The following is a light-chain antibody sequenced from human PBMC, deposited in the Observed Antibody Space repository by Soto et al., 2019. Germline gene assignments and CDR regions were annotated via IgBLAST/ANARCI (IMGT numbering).Light chain of an antibody. V-gene: IGLV2-14*01. Sequence: QSVLTQSASVSGSPGQSITISCTGTSSDFGGYNYVSWYQQHPGKAPKLMIYDVSNRPSGVSNRFSGSKSGNTASLTISGLQAEDEADYYCSSYTSSSTLVVFGTGTKVTVL. CDR3: SSYTSSSTLVV. CDR2: DVS. J-gene: IGLJ1*01. CDR1: SSDFGGYNY.